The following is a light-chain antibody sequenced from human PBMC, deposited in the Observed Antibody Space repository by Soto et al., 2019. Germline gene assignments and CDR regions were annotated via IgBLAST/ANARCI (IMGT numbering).Light chain of an antibody. J-gene: IGLJ2*01. Sequence: QAVLTQSPSASASLGDSVKLTCTLSSGHINYAIAWYQKQPAKGPRYLMKLNSDGTHTRGDGIPDRFSGSSSGAERYLTISSLQSEDEAEYYCQTWHHGIFFGGGTHLTVL. CDR3: QTWHHGIF. CDR2: LNSDGTH. CDR1: SGHINYA. V-gene: IGLV4-69*01.